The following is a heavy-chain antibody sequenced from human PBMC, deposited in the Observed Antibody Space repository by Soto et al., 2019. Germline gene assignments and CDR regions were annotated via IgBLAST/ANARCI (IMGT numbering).Heavy chain of an antibody. CDR3: ARGRWLRSSFDY. J-gene: IGHJ4*02. Sequence: SETLSLTCAVYGGSFSGYYWSWIRQPPGKGLEWIGEINHSGSTNYNPSLKSRVTISVDTSKNQFSLKLSSVTAADTAVYYCARGRWLRSSFDYWGQGTLVTVS. CDR1: GGSFSGYY. V-gene: IGHV4-34*01. CDR2: INHSGST. D-gene: IGHD5-12*01.